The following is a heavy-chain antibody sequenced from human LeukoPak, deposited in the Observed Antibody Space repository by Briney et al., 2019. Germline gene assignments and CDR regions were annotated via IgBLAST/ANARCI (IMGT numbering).Heavy chain of an antibody. D-gene: IGHD4-23*01. Sequence: SETLSLTCTVSGVSVSSSSYYWDWIRQPPGKGLEWIGTSYYSGSTYYSSSLKSRVTISVDTSKNQFSLKLSSVTAADTAVYYCAGHGGGNAVSFFDYWGQGTLVTVSS. CDR1: GVSVSSSSYY. J-gene: IGHJ4*02. CDR3: AGHGGGNAVSFFDY. V-gene: IGHV4-39*01. CDR2: SYYSGST.